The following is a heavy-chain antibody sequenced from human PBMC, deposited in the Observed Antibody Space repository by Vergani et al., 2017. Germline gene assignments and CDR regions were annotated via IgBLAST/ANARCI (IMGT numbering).Heavy chain of an antibody. Sequence: EVQLVESGGGLVKPGGSLRLSCAASGFTFSSYSMNWVRQAPGKGLEWVSSISSSSSYIYYADSVKGRFNISRDNAKNSLYLQMNSLRAEDTAVYYCAKVIKYDWDAFDIWGQGTMVTVSS. CDR1: GFTFSSYS. CDR2: ISSSSSYI. V-gene: IGHV3-21*01. CDR3: AKVIKYDWDAFDI. J-gene: IGHJ3*02. D-gene: IGHD3-9*01.